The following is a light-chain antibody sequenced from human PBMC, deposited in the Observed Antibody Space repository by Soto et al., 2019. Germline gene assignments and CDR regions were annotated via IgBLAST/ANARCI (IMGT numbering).Light chain of an antibody. V-gene: IGLV2-14*01. CDR3: SSYTSSSTYV. CDR1: SSDVGGYNY. J-gene: IGLJ1*01. Sequence: QSALTQPDSVSGSPGQSITISCTGTSSDVGGYNYVSWYQQHPGKAPKLMIYEVSHWPSGVSSRFSGSKSGNTASLTISGLHAEDEADYYCSSYTSSSTYVFGTGTKVTVL. CDR2: EVS.